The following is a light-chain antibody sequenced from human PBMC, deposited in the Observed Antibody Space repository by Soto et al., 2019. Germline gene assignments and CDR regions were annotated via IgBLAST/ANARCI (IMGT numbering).Light chain of an antibody. CDR1: SSDVGGYNY. CDR2: DVS. CDR3: NSYTTSNTRQIV. V-gene: IGLV2-14*01. Sequence: QSVLTQPASVSGSPGQSITISCTGTSSDVGGYNYVSWYQQHPGKAPKFMIYDVSNRPSGVSTRFSGSKSGNTASLTISGLQVEDEAHYYCNSYTTSNTRQIVFGTGTKVTVL. J-gene: IGLJ1*01.